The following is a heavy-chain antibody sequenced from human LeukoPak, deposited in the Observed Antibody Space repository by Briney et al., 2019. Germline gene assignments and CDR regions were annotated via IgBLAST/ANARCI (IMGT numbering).Heavy chain of an antibody. D-gene: IGHD3-22*01. CDR1: GYTFTSYN. CDR2: MNPNSGNT. V-gene: IGHV1-8*01. J-gene: IGHJ4*02. Sequence: ASVKVSCKASGYTFTSYNINWVRQATGQGLEWMGWMNPNSGNTGYAQKFQGRVTMTRNTSISTAYMELSSLRSEDTAVYYCARAYDSSVKVDYWGQGTLVTVSS. CDR3: ARAYDSSVKVDY.